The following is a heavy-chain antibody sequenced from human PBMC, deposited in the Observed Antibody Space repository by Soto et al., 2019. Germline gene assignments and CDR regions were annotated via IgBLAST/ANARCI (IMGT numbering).Heavy chain of an antibody. CDR2: IHYSGST. J-gene: IGHJ3*02. Sequence: RQPPGKGLEWIGYIHYSGSTHNNPSLNSRVTISIDTSRNQFSLKLSSVTAADTAVYYCARGRLRTAFDIWGQGTMVTVSS. CDR3: ARGRLRTAFDI. V-gene: IGHV4-59*01. D-gene: IGHD4-17*01.